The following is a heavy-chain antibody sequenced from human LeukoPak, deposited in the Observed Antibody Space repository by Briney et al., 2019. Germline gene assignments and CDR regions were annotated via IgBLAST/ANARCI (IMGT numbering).Heavy chain of an antibody. D-gene: IGHD2-2*03. CDR1: GYRFSTSW. CDR3: ARLTTGYGKLDY. Sequence: GESLKISCKGSGYRFSTSWIGWVRQLPGKGLEWMVMIYPDDSNIRYGPSFQGQVTISAGKSISTAYLHWNSLKASDTAMYYCARLTTGYGKLDYWGQGTLVTVSS. J-gene: IGHJ4*02. CDR2: IYPDDSNI. V-gene: IGHV5-51*01.